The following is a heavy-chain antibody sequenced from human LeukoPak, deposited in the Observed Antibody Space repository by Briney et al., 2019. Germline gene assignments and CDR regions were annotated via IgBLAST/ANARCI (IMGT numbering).Heavy chain of an antibody. J-gene: IGHJ4*02. D-gene: IGHD3-22*01. V-gene: IGHV3-9*01. Sequence: GGSLRLSCAASGFTFDDYAMHWVRQAPGKGLERVSGISWNSGSIGYADSVKGRFTISRDNAKNSLYLQMNSLRAEDTALYYCAKDEYYYDSSGWGYFDYWGQGTLVTVSS. CDR2: ISWNSGSI. CDR1: GFTFDDYA. CDR3: AKDEYYYDSSGWGYFDY.